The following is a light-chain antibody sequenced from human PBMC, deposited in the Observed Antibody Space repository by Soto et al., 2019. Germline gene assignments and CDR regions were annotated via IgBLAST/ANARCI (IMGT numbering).Light chain of an antibody. CDR1: QSISIF. CDR3: QQTYSAPRT. V-gene: IGKV1-39*01. Sequence: DIQMTQSPSSLSASVGDRATITCRISQSISIFLNWYQQKPGKAPKLLINAASSLQSGVPSRFSGSGSGTDFTLTISSLQPEDFATYYCQQTYSAPRTFGQGTRVEIK. CDR2: AAS. J-gene: IGKJ1*01.